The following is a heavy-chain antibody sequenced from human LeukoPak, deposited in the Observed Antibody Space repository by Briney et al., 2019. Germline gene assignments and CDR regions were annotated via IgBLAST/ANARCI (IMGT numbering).Heavy chain of an antibody. CDR2: ISAYNGNT. CDR1: GYTFASYG. D-gene: IGHD6-19*01. J-gene: IGHJ3*02. Sequence: ASVKVSCKASGYTFASYGICWVRQAHGKGLEWMGWISAYNGNTNYAQKLQGRVTMTTDTSTSTAYMELRSLRSDDTAVYYCARGAVAGTWAFDIWGQGTMVTVSS. CDR3: ARGAVAGTWAFDI. V-gene: IGHV1-18*01.